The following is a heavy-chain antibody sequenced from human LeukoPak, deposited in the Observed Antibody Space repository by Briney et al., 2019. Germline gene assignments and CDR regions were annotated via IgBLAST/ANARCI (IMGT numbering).Heavy chain of an antibody. J-gene: IGHJ3*02. Sequence: GASVKVSCKASGGTFSSYAISWVRQAPGQGLEWMGGIIPIFGTANYAQKFQGRVTITADKSTSTAYMELSSLRAEDTAVYYCARAGLSRAFDIWGQGTMVTVSS. CDR3: ARAGLSRAFDI. D-gene: IGHD3/OR15-3a*01. CDR2: IIPIFGTA. CDR1: GGTFSSYA. V-gene: IGHV1-69*06.